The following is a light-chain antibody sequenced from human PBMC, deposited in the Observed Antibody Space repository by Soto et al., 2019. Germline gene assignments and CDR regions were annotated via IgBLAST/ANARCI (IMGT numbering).Light chain of an antibody. CDR2: EVR. V-gene: IGLV2-14*01. CDR3: SAYTARSTLV. Sequence: QSALTQPPSASGSLGQSVTISCTGTSSDIGTYDYVSWYQQHPGRAPKLIIYEVRNRPSGISSRFSGSRSGNTASLTISGLQSEDEGDYYCSAYTARSTLVFGGGTKLTVL. J-gene: IGLJ3*02. CDR1: SSDIGTYDY.